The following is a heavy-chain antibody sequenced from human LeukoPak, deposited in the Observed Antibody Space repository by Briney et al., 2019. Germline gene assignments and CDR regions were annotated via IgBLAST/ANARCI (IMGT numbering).Heavy chain of an antibody. CDR1: GGSITSDDYS. D-gene: IGHD4-11*01. V-gene: IGHV4-30-4*01. J-gene: IGHJ4*02. CDR3: ARTYIDYPPL. Sequence: PSETLSLTCTVSGGSITSDDYSWSWIRQPPGKGLEWIGYIYYSGNTYYNPSLKSRVTISADTSKNQFSLKLSSVTAADTAVYYCARTYIDYPPLWGQGTLVTVSS. CDR2: IYYSGNT.